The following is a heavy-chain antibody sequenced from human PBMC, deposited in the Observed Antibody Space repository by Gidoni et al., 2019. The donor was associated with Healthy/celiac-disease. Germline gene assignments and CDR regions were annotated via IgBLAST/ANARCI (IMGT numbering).Heavy chain of an antibody. CDR2: IYYSGST. J-gene: IGHJ4*02. CDR3: ARLDAVAGTGADY. D-gene: IGHD6-19*01. V-gene: IGHV4-39*01. CDR1: GGSIRSSSYY. Sequence: QLQLQESGPGLVKPSETLSLTCTVSGGSIRSSSYYWGWIRQPPGKGLEWIGSIYYSGSTYYNPSLKIRVTISVDTSKNQFSLKLSSVTAADTAVYYCARLDAVAGTGADYWGQGTLVTVSS.